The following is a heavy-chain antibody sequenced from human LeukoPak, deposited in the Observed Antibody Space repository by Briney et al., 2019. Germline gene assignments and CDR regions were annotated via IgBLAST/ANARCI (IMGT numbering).Heavy chain of an antibody. CDR3: ARGRSDYYDSSGPRYYFDY. D-gene: IGHD3-22*01. J-gene: IGHJ4*02. CDR1: GGSISSSSYF. Sequence: SETLCLTCTVSGGSISSSSYFWGWIRQPPGRGLEWIGSMYYSGNTYYNPSLRSRVTISVDTSNNQFSLKLSSVTAADTAVYYCARGRSDYYDSSGPRYYFDYWGQGTLVTVSS. V-gene: IGHV4-39*01. CDR2: MYYSGNT.